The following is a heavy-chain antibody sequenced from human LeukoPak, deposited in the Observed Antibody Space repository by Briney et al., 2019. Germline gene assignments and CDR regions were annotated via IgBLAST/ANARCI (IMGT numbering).Heavy chain of an antibody. Sequence: GGSLRLSCAASGFTFSSYAMSWVRQAPGKGLEWVSAISGSGGSTYYADSVKGRFTISRDNSKNTLYLQMNILRAEDTAVYYCARERITMIVVVIRSWFDPWGQGTLVTVSS. J-gene: IGHJ5*02. CDR3: ARERITMIVVVIRSWFDP. CDR1: GFTFSSYA. D-gene: IGHD3-22*01. V-gene: IGHV3-23*01. CDR2: ISGSGGST.